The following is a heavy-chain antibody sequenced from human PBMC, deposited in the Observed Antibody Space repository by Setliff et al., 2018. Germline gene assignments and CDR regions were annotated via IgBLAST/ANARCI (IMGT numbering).Heavy chain of an antibody. V-gene: IGHV4-39*01. CDR2: RYYSGHT. CDR3: AKHSEESKVTTYLAS. CDR1: GDSISSGTYY. Sequence: SETLSLTCTVSGDSISSGTYYWGWIRQPPGKGLEWIGSRYYSGHTYYNPSLKSRVAMSVDKAKNQFSLNLRSVSAADTAIYYCAKHSEESKVTTYLASWGQGTLVTVSS. J-gene: IGHJ5*02. D-gene: IGHD4-17*01.